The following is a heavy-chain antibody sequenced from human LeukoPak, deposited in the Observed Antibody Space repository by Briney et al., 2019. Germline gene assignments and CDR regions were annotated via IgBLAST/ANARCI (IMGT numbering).Heavy chain of an antibody. D-gene: IGHD2-15*01. CDR3: AGYCSGGSCSDY. Sequence: GGSLRLSCAASGFTVSSNYMSWVRQAPGKGLEWVSVIYSGGSTYYADSAKGRFTISRDNSKNTLYLQMNSLRVEDTAVYYCAGYCSGGSCSDYWGQGTLVTVSS. V-gene: IGHV3-66*02. CDR1: GFTVSSNY. J-gene: IGHJ4*02. CDR2: IYSGGST.